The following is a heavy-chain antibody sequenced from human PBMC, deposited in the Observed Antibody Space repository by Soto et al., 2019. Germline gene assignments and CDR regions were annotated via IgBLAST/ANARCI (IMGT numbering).Heavy chain of an antibody. D-gene: IGHD6-13*01. CDR2: IYYSGTT. Sequence: PSETLSLTCTVSGDSITSNSYFWAWIRQPPGKGLEWIGSIYYSGTTYYNPSLKSRVTISIDRSKNQFSLNLNSVTAADTAVYYCARGRAGGTFNFWGQGTLVTVSS. CDR3: ARGRAGGTFNF. J-gene: IGHJ4*02. CDR1: GDSITSNSYF. V-gene: IGHV4-39*07.